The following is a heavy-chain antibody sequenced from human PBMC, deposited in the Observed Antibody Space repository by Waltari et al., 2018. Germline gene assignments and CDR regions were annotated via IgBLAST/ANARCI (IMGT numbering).Heavy chain of an antibody. CDR3: ARRDTGSSTFHY. J-gene: IGHJ4*02. CDR1: DGSINSFC. CDR2: TCTDGAS. Sequence: QVQLQESGPGLVKPSETLSLTCSFSDGSINSFCWTWIRQPPGKGREWIWYTCTDGASKYIPSPTRRVSISVDTSKKQFSLTLRSVTAADTAVYYCARRDTGSSTFHYWGQGAPVTVSS. V-gene: IGHV4-4*09. D-gene: IGHD1-26*01.